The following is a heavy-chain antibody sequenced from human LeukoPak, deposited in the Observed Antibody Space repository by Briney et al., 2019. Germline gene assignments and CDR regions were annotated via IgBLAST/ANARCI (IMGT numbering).Heavy chain of an antibody. J-gene: IGHJ6*04. CDR1: GFTFSSYS. CDR3: AELGITMIGGV. D-gene: IGHD3-10*02. CDR2: ISSSSSTI. V-gene: IGHV3-48*04. Sequence: GGYLRLSCAASGFTFSSYSMNWLRQASGKGLEGVSYISSSSSTIYYADSVKGRFTISRDNAKNSLYLQMNSVRAEDTAVYYCAELGITMIGGVWGKGTTVTISS.